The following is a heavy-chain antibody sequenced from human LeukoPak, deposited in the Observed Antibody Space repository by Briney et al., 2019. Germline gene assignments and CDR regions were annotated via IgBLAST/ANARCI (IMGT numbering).Heavy chain of an antibody. D-gene: IGHD1-14*01. CDR3: ARGSNRYYYYYMDV. J-gene: IGHJ6*03. CDR1: GGSISSSSYY. CDR2: ICYSGST. V-gene: IGHV4-39*07. Sequence: PSETLSLTCTVSGGSISSSSYYWGWIRQPPGKGLEWIGSICYSGSTYYNPSLKSRVTISVDTSKNQFSLKLSSVTAADTAVYYCARGSNRYYYYYMDVWGKGTTVTVSS.